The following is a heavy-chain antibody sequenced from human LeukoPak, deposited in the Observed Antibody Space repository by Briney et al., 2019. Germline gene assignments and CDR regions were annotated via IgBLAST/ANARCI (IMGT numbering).Heavy chain of an antibody. D-gene: IGHD6-19*01. V-gene: IGHV3-21*01. CDR3: AREKIPSSGWSVDY. J-gene: IGHJ4*02. CDR2: ISSSSSYI. CDR1: GFTFSSYS. Sequence: GGSLTLSCAASGFTFSSYSMNWVRQAPGKGLEWVSSISSSSSYIYYADSVKGRFTISRDNAKNSLYLQMNSLRAEDTAVYYCAREKIPSSGWSVDYWGQGTLVTVSS.